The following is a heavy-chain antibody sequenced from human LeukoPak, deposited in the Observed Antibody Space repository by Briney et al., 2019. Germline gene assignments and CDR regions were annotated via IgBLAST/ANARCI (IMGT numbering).Heavy chain of an antibody. D-gene: IGHD3-9*01. CDR3: ARASDYDILTGYLSPADY. CDR1: GFTVSSNY. CDR2: IYSGGST. Sequence: PGGSLRLSCAASGFTVSSNYMSWVRQAPGKGLEWVSVIYSGGSTYYADSVKGRFTISRDNSKNTLYLQMNSLRAEDTAVYYCARASDYDILTGYLSPADYWGQGTLVTVSS. J-gene: IGHJ4*02. V-gene: IGHV3-53*01.